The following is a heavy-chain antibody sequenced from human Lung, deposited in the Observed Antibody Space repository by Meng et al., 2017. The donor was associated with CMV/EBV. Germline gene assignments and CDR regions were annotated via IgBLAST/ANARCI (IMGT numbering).Heavy chain of an antibody. CDR1: GHPITTYY. J-gene: IGHJ6*02. CDR2: IYYSGST. CDR3: ARDRAAIGYYYYVMDV. V-gene: IGHV4-59*01. D-gene: IGHD2-2*01. Sequence: SETXSLXXTVSGHPITTYYWSWIRQPPGKGLEWIGYIYYSGSTNYNPSLRSRVSISVDTSKNQFSLELSSVTAADTAICYCARDRAAIGYYYYVMDVWGHGTXVTVSS.